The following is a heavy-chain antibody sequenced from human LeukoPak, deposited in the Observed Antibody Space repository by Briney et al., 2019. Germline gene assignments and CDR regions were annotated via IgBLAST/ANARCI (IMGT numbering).Heavy chain of an antibody. J-gene: IGHJ4*02. V-gene: IGHV4-59*01. D-gene: IGHD3-3*01. CDR2: IYYSGST. CDR3: GRGGGVGGLLTIHDPPYYFDY. Sequence: SETLSLTCTVSGGSISSYYWSWIRQPPGKGLEWIGYIYYSGSTNYNPSLKSRVTISVDTSKNQFSLKLSSVTVADPAVYYCGRGGGVGGLLTIHDPPYYFDYRGQGTLVTVSS. CDR1: GGSISSYY.